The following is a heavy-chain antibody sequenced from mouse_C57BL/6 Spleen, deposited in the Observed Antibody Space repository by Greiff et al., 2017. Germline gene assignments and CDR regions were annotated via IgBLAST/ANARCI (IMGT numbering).Heavy chain of an antibody. CDR1: GFTFSDYG. Sequence: DVQLVESGGGLVKPGGSLKLSCAASGFTFSDYGMHWVRQAPEKGLEWVAYISRGSSTTYYADTVKGRFTISGDTATNTLFLQLTSLRSEDTAMYYCATRTPFDYWGQGTTLTVSS. V-gene: IGHV5-17*01. CDR3: ATRTPFDY. CDR2: ISRGSSTT. J-gene: IGHJ2*01.